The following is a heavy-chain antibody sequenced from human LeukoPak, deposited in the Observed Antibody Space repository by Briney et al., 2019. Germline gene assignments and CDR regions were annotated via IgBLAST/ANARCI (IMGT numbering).Heavy chain of an antibody. CDR1: GFTFSAHS. V-gene: IGHV3-21*01. CDR3: AREQIDTSSWPFGIDN. D-gene: IGHD6-13*01. CDR2: ISGNSDYI. Sequence: GGSLRLSCAASGFTFSAHSMNWVRQAPGKGLEWVSSISGNSDYIYYADSLEGRFTISRDNAKNSLYLRMDSLRAEDTAVYYCAREQIDTSSWPFGIDNWGQGTLVTVSS. J-gene: IGHJ4*02.